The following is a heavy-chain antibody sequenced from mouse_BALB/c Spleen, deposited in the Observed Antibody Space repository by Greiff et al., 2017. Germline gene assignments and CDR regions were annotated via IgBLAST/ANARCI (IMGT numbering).Heavy chain of an antibody. V-gene: IGHV1-5*01. J-gene: IGHJ1*01. Sequence: EVQLQQSGTVLARPGASVKMSCKASGYTFTSYWMHWVKQRPGQGLEWIGAIYPGNSDTSYNQKFKGKAKLTAVTSTSTAYMELSSLTNEDSAVYYCTRSDGNDRSFDVWGAGTTGTVSS. D-gene: IGHD2-2*01. CDR2: IYPGNSDT. CDR3: TRSDGNDRSFDV. CDR1: GYTFTSYW.